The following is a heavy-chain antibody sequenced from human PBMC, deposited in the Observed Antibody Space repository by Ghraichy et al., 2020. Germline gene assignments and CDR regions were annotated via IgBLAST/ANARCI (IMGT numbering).Heavy chain of an antibody. D-gene: IGHD2-2*02. CDR2: IYTSGST. V-gene: IGHV4-61*02. J-gene: IGHJ6*02. Sequence: SETLSLTCTVSGGSITSGSYYWSWIRQPAGKGLEWIGRIYTSGSTNYNPSLTSRVIISLDTFKNQISLKLSSVTAADTAVYYCASAGRSFVVVPAAIDNYAMDVWGQGTTVAVSS. CDR3: ASAGRSFVVVPAAIDNYAMDV. CDR1: GGSITSGSYY.